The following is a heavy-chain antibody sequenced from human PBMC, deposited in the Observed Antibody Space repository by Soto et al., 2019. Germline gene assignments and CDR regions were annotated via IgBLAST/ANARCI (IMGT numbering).Heavy chain of an antibody. CDR1: GGSISSGGYF. J-gene: IGHJ6*02. V-gene: IGHV4-31*03. Sequence: QVQLQESGPGLVKPSQTLSLTCTVSGGSISSGGYFWSWIRQHPGKGLEWIGFIYYSGSTYYNPSLKRRVTXSLAXSXHQFSLKLSSVTAADTAVYYCAREGAAPYYYYGMDVWGQGTTVTVSS. CDR2: IYYSGST. D-gene: IGHD6-6*01. CDR3: AREGAAPYYYYGMDV.